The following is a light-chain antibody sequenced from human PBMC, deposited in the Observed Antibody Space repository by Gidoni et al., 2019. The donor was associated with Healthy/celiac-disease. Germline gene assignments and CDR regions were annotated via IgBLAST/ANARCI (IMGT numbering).Light chain of an antibody. CDR3: QQYNSYWT. CDR1: QSISSW. J-gene: IGKJ1*01. V-gene: IGKV1-5*01. Sequence: DIQMTPSPSTLSASVGDRVTITCRARQSISSWLAWYPQKPGKAPKLLIYDAASLERGVPSRGSGSGSGTEFTRTISSLQPDDFATYYCQQYNSYWTCGQGTKVEIK. CDR2: DAA.